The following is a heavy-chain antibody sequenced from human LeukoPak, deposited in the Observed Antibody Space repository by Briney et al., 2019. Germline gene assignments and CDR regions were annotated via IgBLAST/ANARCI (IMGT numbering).Heavy chain of an antibody. CDR2: ISGSGGST. J-gene: IGHJ4*02. V-gene: IGHV3-23*01. CDR1: GFTFSSYA. CDR3: AKDHEGVVVVAASPFDY. D-gene: IGHD2-15*01. Sequence: GGSLRLSCAVSGFTFSSYAMSWVRQAPGKGLEWVSAISGSGGSTYYADSVKGRFTIFRDNSKNTLYLQMNSLRAEDTAVYYCAKDHEGVVVVAASPFDYWGQGTLVTVSS.